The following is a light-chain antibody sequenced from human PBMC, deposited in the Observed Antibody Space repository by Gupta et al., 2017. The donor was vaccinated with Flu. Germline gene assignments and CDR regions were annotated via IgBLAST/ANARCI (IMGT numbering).Light chain of an antibody. V-gene: IGLV2-14*03. J-gene: IGLJ2*01. CDR1: SSDVGRYNY. CDR3: SSYTGSTTSYVI. Sequence: QSALTQPASVSGSPGQSIILSYTGTSSDVGRYNYVSWYQHPPGKAHKLIILDVNSRPSGVSNRFSGSKSGNTASLTLSGLQAGDEADYDCSSYTGSTTSYVIFGGGTKLTVL. CDR2: DVN.